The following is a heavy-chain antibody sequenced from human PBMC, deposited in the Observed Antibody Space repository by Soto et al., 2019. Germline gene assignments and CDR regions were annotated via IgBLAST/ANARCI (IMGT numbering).Heavy chain of an antibody. CDR1: CASISNYY. V-gene: IGHV4-34*01. J-gene: IGHJ4*02. CDR3: ATVLPSPEIVGASTVAED. Sequence: SETVSHTCAVYCASISNYYWTWIRQTAGKGLEWIGEINHRGSYNYNPSLKSRVTISRDTSKNQLSLKLTSVTAADTAVYYCATVLPSPEIVGASTVAEDWGPGTTVTVSS. CDR2: INHRGSY. D-gene: IGHD1-26*01.